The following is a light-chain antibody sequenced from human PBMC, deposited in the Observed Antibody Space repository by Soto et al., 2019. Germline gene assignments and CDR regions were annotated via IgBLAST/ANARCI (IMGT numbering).Light chain of an antibody. V-gene: IGKV1-5*03. CDR2: KAS. Sequence: DIQMTQSPSTLSASVGDRVTITCRASQSISNWLAWYQQKPGKAPRLLIYKASSLESGVPSRFSGSGSGTEFTLTISSLQPDDFGTYYCQEYNSYWTFGQGTKVDTK. CDR3: QEYNSYWT. CDR1: QSISNW. J-gene: IGKJ1*01.